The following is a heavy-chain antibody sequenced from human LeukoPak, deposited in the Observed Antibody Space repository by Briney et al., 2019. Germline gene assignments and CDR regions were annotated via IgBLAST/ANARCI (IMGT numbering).Heavy chain of an antibody. CDR1: GFTFSSYW. Sequence: PGGSLRLSCAASGFTFSSYWMHWVRQAPGKGLVWVSRIKSDGSITNYADSVEGRFTISRDNAKNTLYVQMNSLRAEDTAVYYCARVGARLGAFDIWGQGTMVTVSS. CDR2: IKSDGSIT. J-gene: IGHJ3*02. V-gene: IGHV3-74*01. D-gene: IGHD6-25*01. CDR3: ARVGARLGAFDI.